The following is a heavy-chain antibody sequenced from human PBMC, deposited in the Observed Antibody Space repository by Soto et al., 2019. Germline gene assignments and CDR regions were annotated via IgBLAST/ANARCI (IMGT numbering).Heavy chain of an antibody. CDR2: IIPILAIP. CDR3: ASQATGELVRGASPPGGDNYGWHV. Sequence: QVQLVQSGAEVKKPGSSVKVSCKASGGTFSRYTISWVRQAPGPGLEWLGSIIPILAIPNSAQNFQGRVTITADKSTSTAYMGLSRVRSDDTAVYYCASQATGELVRGASPPGGDNYGWHVWGQGTTVTAS. J-gene: IGHJ6*02. D-gene: IGHD2-8*02. V-gene: IGHV1-69*02. CDR1: GGTFSRYT.